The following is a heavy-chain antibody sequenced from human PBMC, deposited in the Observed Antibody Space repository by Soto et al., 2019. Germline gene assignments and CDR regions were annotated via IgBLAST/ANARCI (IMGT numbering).Heavy chain of an antibody. CDR3: ARRDYDFWSGYYTGHYYYGMDV. Sequence: SETLSLTCTVSGGSISSSSYYWGWIRQPPGKGLEWIGSIYYSGSTYYNPSLKRRVTISVDTSENQFSLKLSSVTAADTAVYYCARRDYDFWSGYYTGHYYYGMDVWGQGTTVTVSS. V-gene: IGHV4-39*01. J-gene: IGHJ6*02. D-gene: IGHD3-3*01. CDR1: GGSISSSSYY. CDR2: IYYSGST.